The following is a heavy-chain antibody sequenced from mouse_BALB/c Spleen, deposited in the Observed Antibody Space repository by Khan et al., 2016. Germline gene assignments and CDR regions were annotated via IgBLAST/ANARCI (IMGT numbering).Heavy chain of an antibody. CDR2: INPDSSTI. J-gene: IGHJ2*01. Sequence: EVKLLESGGGLVQPGGSLKLSCTTSGFDFSRYWMSWVRQAPGRGLEWIGEINPDSSTINYTPSLKDKFIISRANANNTLYLQMSKVRSEDTALYYCARNLDVGFDYWGQGTTLTVSS. CDR1: GFDFSRYW. V-gene: IGHV4-1*02. CDR3: ARNLDVGFDY.